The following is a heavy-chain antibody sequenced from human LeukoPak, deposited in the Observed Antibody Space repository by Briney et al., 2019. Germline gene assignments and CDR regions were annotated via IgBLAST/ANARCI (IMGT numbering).Heavy chain of an antibody. CDR2: ISTHSNYI. J-gene: IGHJ5*02. V-gene: IGHV3-21*01. CDR3: ARDSSGWYGWFDP. CDR1: GFTFSSYE. Sequence: GGSLRLSCAASGFTFSSYEMNWVRQAPGKGLEWVSSISTHSNYIYYADSVKGRFTISRDNAKNSLYLQMNSLRDEDTAVYYCARDSSGWYGWFDPWGQGNLVTVSS. D-gene: IGHD6-19*01.